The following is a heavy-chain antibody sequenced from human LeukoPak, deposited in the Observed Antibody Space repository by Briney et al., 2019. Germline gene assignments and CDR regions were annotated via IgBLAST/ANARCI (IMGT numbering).Heavy chain of an antibody. J-gene: IGHJ4*02. CDR3: ARGRDSSGSRIQRVRPTFDY. Sequence: SGTLSLTCAVSGGSIKSNNWWSWVRQPPGKGLEWIGEINHSGSTNYNPSPKSRVTISVDTSKNQFSLKLSSVTAADTAVYYCARGRDSSGSRIQRVRPTFDYWGQGTLVTVSS. CDR1: GGSIKSNNW. V-gene: IGHV4-4*02. D-gene: IGHD3-22*01. CDR2: INHSGST.